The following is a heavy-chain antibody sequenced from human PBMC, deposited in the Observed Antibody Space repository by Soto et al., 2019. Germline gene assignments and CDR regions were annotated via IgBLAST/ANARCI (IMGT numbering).Heavy chain of an antibody. D-gene: IGHD3-3*01. J-gene: IGHJ5*02. CDR2: INHSGST. Sequence: QVQLQQWGAGLLKPSETLSLTCAVYGGSFSGYYWSWIRQPPGKGLEWIGEINHSGSTNYNPSLKSRVTISVDTSKNQFSLKLSSVTAADTAVYYCARGITIFGVVIPGANWFDPWGQGTLVTVSS. V-gene: IGHV4-34*01. CDR1: GGSFSGYY. CDR3: ARGITIFGVVIPGANWFDP.